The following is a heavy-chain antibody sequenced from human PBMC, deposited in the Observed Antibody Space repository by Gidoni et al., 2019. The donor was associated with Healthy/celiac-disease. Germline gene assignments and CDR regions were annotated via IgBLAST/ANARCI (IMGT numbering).Heavy chain of an antibody. CDR2: IIPILGVA. CDR3: ARGVTMVRGVYNWFDP. J-gene: IGHJ5*02. Sequence: QVQLVQSGAEVKKPGSSVKVSCKASGGTFSSYAISWVRQAPGQGLEWMGRIIPILGVANYAQKFQGRVTITADRSTSTAYMQLSSLRSEDTAVYYCARGVTMVRGVYNWFDPWGQGTLVTVSS. V-gene: IGHV1-69*09. CDR1: GGTFSSYA. D-gene: IGHD3-10*01.